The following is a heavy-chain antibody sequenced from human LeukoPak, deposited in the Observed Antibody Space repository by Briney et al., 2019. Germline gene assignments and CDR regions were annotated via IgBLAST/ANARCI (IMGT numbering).Heavy chain of an antibody. CDR3: ARDGKAKNDY. D-gene: IGHD1-26*01. J-gene: IGHJ4*02. Sequence: GGSLRLSCAASGFLFISYPFHWVRQAPGKGLEWVSTISGAGVETYYADSVKGRFTISRDNSKNTLYLQMDSLRAEDTAVYYCARDGKAKNDYWGQGTLVTVST. CDR2: ISGAGVET. V-gene: IGHV3-23*01. CDR1: GFLFISYP.